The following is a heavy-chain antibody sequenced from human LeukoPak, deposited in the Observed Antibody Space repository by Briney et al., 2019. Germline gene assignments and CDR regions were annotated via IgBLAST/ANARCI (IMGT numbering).Heavy chain of an antibody. CDR1: GGSFSGYY. D-gene: IGHD6-19*01. V-gene: IGHV4-34*01. Sequence: SETVSLTCAVYGGSFSGYYWSWIRQPPGKGLEGIGEINHSGSTNYNPSLKSRVTISVDTSKNQFSLKLSSVTAADTAVYYCARAVIVVAGIGFDYWGQGTLVTVSS. CDR3: ARAVIVVAGIGFDY. CDR2: INHSGST. J-gene: IGHJ4*02.